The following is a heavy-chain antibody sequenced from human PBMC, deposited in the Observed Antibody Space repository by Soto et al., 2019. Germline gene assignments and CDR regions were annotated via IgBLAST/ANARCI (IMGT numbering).Heavy chain of an antibody. CDR3: ARDKITGLFDY. Sequence: PXETLCLTCSVSGGSIGGSGDYWGWIRQPPGKGLEWIGSIFYSGSAYYNPSLKSRVTISVDTSKNQFSLKLTSVTAADTAVYYCARDKITGLFDYWGQGTLVTVSS. CDR2: IFYSGSA. D-gene: IGHD2-8*02. V-gene: IGHV4-39*07. CDR1: GGSIGGSGDY. J-gene: IGHJ4*02.